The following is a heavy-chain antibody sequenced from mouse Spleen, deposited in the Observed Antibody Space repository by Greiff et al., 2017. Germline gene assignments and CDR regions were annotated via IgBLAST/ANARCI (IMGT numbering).Heavy chain of an antibody. J-gene: IGHJ2*01. D-gene: IGHD3-1*01. Sequence: QVQLQQPGAELVMPGASVKLSCKASGYTFTSYWMHWVKQRPGQCLEWIGEIDPSDSYSIYNQKFKGKATLTVDKSSSTAYMQLSSLTSEDSAVYYCARFSSGDYFDYWGQGTTLTVSS. CDR3: ARFSSGDYFDY. CDR1: GYTFTSYW. CDR2: IDPSDSYS. V-gene: IGHV1-69*01.